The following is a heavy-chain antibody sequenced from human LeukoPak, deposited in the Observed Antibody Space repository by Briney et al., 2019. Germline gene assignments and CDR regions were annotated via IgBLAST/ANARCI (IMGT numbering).Heavy chain of an antibody. J-gene: IGHJ6*04. V-gene: IGHV1-46*01. D-gene: IGHD4-17*01. CDR1: GYTFTNYY. Sequence: GASVKVSCKASGYTFTNYYIHWMRQAPGQGLQWMGMLTASGATDYAQDFQGRVTMTTDMSTSTIYMDLSGLTSEDTAVYHCARSSTTDGDFVLDVWGMGTTVTVSS. CDR3: ARSSTTDGDFVLDV. CDR2: LTASGAT.